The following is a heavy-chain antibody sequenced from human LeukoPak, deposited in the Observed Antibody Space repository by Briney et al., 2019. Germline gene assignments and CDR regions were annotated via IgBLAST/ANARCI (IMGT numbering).Heavy chain of an antibody. J-gene: IGHJ5*02. CDR2: IFHTGST. D-gene: IGHD3-10*01. Sequence: SETLSLTCVVYGGSISSGAYSWSWIRQPPGKGLEWIGYIFHTGSTFYNPSLKSRVTISVDNSKNQFSLRLNSVTAADTAVYYCARELWFANAPGSWLDPWGQGTLVTVSS. V-gene: IGHV4-30-2*01. CDR1: GGSISSGAYS. CDR3: ARELWFANAPGSWLDP.